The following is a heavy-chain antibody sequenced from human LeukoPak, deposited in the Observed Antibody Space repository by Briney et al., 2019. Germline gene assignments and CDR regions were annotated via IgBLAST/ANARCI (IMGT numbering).Heavy chain of an antibody. V-gene: IGHV1-46*01. CDR2: INPSGGSP. CDR1: GYTFTGYY. J-gene: IGHJ3*02. Sequence: ASVKVSCKASGYTFTGYYMHWVRQAPGQGLEWMGIINPSGGSPSYAQKFQGRVTMTRDMSTSTVYMELSSLRSEDTAVYYCARGFIALAGYDAFDIWGQGTVVTVSS. CDR3: ARGFIALAGYDAFDI. D-gene: IGHD6-19*01.